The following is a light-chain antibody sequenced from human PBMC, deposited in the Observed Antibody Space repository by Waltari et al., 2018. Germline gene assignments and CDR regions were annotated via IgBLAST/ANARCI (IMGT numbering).Light chain of an antibody. V-gene: IGKV1-9*01. Sequence: QLTQSPSSLSASVGDRVTITCRASHDINTYLDWYQLKPGKAPKRLISTSSTLQTGVPSRFSGSGSEPDFTLTITSLQPEDLATYYCQQLNTYPYTFGQGTKLEIK. CDR3: QQLNTYPYT. J-gene: IGKJ2*01. CDR1: HDINTY. CDR2: TSS.